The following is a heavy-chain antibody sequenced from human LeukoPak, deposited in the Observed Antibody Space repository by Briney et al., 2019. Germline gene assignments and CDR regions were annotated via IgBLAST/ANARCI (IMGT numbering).Heavy chain of an antibody. D-gene: IGHD3-10*01. CDR2: IYTSGST. Sequence: SETLSLTCTVSGGSISSYYWSWIRQPPGKGLEWIGRIYTSGSTNYNPSLKSRVTISVDTSKNQFSLKLSSVTAADTAVYYCARQAQPMYSYNSGSFRWFDPWGQGTLVTVSS. CDR3: ARQAQPMYSYNSGSFRWFDP. J-gene: IGHJ5*02. V-gene: IGHV4-4*07. CDR1: GGSISSYY.